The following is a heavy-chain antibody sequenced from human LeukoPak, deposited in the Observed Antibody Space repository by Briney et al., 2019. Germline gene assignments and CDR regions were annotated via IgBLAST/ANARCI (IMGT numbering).Heavy chain of an antibody. Sequence: GGSLRLSCAAAGFTVSSNYMTWGRQAPGKGLEWVSILYSSATTYYADSVTGRFTISRDNSKNTLYLQMNSLRAKDTAVYYCARTYYYYYYMDVWGKGTTVTVSS. CDR1: GFTVSSNY. V-gene: IGHV3-53*01. CDR2: LYSSATT. CDR3: ARTYYYYYYMDV. J-gene: IGHJ6*03.